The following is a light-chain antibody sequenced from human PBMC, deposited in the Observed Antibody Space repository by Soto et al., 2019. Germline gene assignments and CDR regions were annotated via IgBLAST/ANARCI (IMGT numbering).Light chain of an antibody. J-gene: IGLJ1*01. CDR3: SSDAGNYNYV. CDR2: QVS. Sequence: QSALTQPASVSGSPGQSITISCTGTSSDIGNYNYVSWYQQHPGKAPKLIIYQVSKRPAGVPNRFSGSKSGNTASLTVSGLQAEDEADYYCSSDAGNYNYVFGTGTKLTVL. CDR1: SSDIGNYNY. V-gene: IGLV2-8*01.